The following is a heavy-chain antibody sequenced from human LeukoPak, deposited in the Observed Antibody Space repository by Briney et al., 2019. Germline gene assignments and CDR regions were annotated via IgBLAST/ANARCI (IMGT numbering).Heavy chain of an antibody. CDR1: GGSISSSSYY. D-gene: IGHD6-13*01. CDR3: AALIAAAARIDP. J-gene: IGHJ5*02. V-gene: IGHV4-39*07. CDR2: IYYSGST. Sequence: SETLSLTCTVSGGSISSSSYYWGWIRQPPGKGLEWIGSIYYSGSTYYNPSLKSRATISVDTSKNQFSLKLSSVTAADTAVYYCAALIAAAARIDPWGQGTLVTVSS.